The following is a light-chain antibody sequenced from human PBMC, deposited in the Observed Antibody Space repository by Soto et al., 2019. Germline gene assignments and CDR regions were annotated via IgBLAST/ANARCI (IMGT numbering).Light chain of an antibody. CDR2: DVT. CDR1: SSDVGGYNY. J-gene: IGLJ2*01. CDR3: CSYAGGYTFGV. Sequence: QSALTQPRSLSGSPGQSVTISCTGTSSDVGGYNYVSWYQQHPGKAPKLMIYDVTKRPSGVPDRFSGSKSGNTASLTISGLQADDEADYYCCSYAGGYTFGVFGGGTKVTV. V-gene: IGLV2-11*01.